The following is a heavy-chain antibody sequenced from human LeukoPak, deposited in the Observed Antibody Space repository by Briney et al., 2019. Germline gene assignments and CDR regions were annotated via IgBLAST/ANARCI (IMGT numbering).Heavy chain of an antibody. Sequence: GVSLRLSCAASGFTFNYAWMSWVRQVPGKGLEWVGQTVSEIDGGTTDYAAPVKGRFTISRDDSKSTLYLQMNSLKIEDTAVYYCTTDEDWNYARKDVWGQGATVIVSS. D-gene: IGHD1-7*01. CDR3: TTDEDWNYARKDV. CDR2: TVSEIDGGTT. V-gene: IGHV3-15*04. CDR1: GFTFNYAW. J-gene: IGHJ6*02.